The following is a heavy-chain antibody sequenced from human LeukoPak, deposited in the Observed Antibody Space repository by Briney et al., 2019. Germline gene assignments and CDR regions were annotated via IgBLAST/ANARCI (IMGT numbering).Heavy chain of an antibody. J-gene: IGHJ4*02. CDR1: GGSISSYY. D-gene: IGHD6-19*01. CDR3: ARQLPYSSGWYYFDY. Sequence: NPSETLSLTCTVSGGSISSYYWSWIRQPPGKGLEWIGYIYYSGSTNYNPSLKSRVTISVDTSKNQFSLKLSSVTAADTAVYYCARQLPYSSGWYYFDYWGQGTLVTVSS. V-gene: IGHV4-59*01. CDR2: IYYSGST.